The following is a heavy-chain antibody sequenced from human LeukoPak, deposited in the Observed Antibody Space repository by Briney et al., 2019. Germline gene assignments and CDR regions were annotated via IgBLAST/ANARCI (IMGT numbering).Heavy chain of an antibody. D-gene: IGHD1-26*01. CDR2: MNPNSGDT. Sequence: ASVKVSCKASGYTFSSYDINWVRQATGQGLEWMGWMNPNSGDTGYAQKFQGRVTMTRNTSIRTAYMELSSLRSDDTAMYYCARVDSGRYYGHDYWGQGTLVTVTS. CDR1: GYTFSSYD. CDR3: ARVDSGRYYGHDY. V-gene: IGHV1-8*01. J-gene: IGHJ4*02.